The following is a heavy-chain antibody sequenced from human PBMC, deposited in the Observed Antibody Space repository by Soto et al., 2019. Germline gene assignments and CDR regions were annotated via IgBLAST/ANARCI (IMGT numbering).Heavy chain of an antibody. CDR2: ISYDSSNK. V-gene: IGHV3-30*18. CDR1: GFTFSYG. D-gene: IGHD2-15*01. J-gene: IGHJ4*02. Sequence: VQLLESGGGLIQPGGSLRLSCAASGFTFSYGIHWLRQAPGKGLEWGAYISYDSSNKFYGDSVKGRFTISRDNSNNTQVLQMNSLRAEDTAVYYCAKLVIGYCSGNTCDDYWGQGTLVAVSS. CDR3: AKLVIGYCSGNTCDDY.